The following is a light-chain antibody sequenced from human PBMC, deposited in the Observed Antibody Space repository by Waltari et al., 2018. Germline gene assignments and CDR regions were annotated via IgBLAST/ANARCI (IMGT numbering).Light chain of an antibody. CDR3: SSYTSSSVV. Sequence: QSALPPPASVSGSPGQSITISCTGTSSDVGGYNYVSWYQHHPGQAPKLMVYEVSNRPSEVSNRFSGSKSGNTASLTISGLQAEDEADYYCSSYTSSSVVFGGGTKLTVL. J-gene: IGLJ2*01. CDR1: SSDVGGYNY. CDR2: EVS. V-gene: IGLV2-14*01.